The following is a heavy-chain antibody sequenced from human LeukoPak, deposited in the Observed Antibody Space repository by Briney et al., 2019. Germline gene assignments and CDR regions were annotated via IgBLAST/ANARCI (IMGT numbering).Heavy chain of an antibody. CDR3: ARGWGSSIYASAFDV. CDR1: GGSISSSSYY. J-gene: IGHJ3*01. V-gene: IGHV4-39*01. D-gene: IGHD2-2*01. CDR2: IYYSGST. Sequence: PSETLSLTCTVSGGSISSSSYYWGWIRQPPGKGLEWIGSIYYSGSTYYNPSLKSRVTISVDTSKNQFSLKLSSVTAADTAVYYCARGWGSSIYASAFDVWGQGTMVTVSS.